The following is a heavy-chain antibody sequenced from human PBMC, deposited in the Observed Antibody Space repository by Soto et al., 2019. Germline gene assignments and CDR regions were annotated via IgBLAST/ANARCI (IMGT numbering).Heavy chain of an antibody. V-gene: IGHV1-3*01. Sequence: ASVKVSCKASGYTFTSYAMHWVRQAPGQRLEWMGWINAGNGNTKYSQKFQGRGTITRYTSASTAYVELSSLRSEDTAVCYCAREGPMLGYSFDYWGQGTLVTVSS. CDR1: GYTFTSYA. D-gene: IGHD5-18*01. CDR3: AREGPMLGYSFDY. CDR2: INAGNGNT. J-gene: IGHJ4*02.